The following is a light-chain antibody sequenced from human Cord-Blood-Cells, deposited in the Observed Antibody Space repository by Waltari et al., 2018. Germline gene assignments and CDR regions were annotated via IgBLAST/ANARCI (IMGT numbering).Light chain of an antibody. CDR3: LQDYNYPYT. CDR2: AAS. V-gene: IGKV1-6*01. J-gene: IGKJ2*01. Sequence: ALQMTHSPSSLSASVGDRVTITCRASQGIRNDLGWYQQKPGKAPKLLIYAASSLQSGVPSRFSGSGSGTDFTLTISSLQPEDFATYYFLQDYNYPYTFGQGTKLEIK. CDR1: QGIRND.